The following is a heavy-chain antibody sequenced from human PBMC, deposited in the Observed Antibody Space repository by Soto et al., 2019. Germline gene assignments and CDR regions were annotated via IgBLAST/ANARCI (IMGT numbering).Heavy chain of an antibody. CDR3: AGLVRRVDY. CDR2: ISYDGSNK. V-gene: IGHV3-30-3*01. Sequence: QVQLVESGGGVVQPGRSLRLSCAASGFTFSSYAMHWVRQAPGKGLEWVAVISYDGSNKYYADSVKGRFTISRDNSKNTLYLQMNSLRAEDTAVYYCAGLVRRVDYWGQGTLVTVSS. J-gene: IGHJ4*02. D-gene: IGHD3-22*01. CDR1: GFTFSSYA.